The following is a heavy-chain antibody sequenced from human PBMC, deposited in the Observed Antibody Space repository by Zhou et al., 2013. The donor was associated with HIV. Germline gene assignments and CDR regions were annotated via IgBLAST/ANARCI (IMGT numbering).Heavy chain of an antibody. J-gene: IGHJ4*02. CDR3: ARVLPGYCTNGVCYGSYFDY. Sequence: QVQLVQSGAEVKKPGSSVKVSCKASGGTFSSYAISWVRQAPGQGLEWMGGIIPIFGTANYAQKFQGRVTITTDESTSTAYMELSSLRSEDTAVYYCARVLPGYCTNGVCYGSYFDYWGQGTLVTVSS. CDR1: GGTFSSYA. D-gene: IGHD2-8*01. V-gene: IGHV1-69*05. CDR2: IIPIFGTA.